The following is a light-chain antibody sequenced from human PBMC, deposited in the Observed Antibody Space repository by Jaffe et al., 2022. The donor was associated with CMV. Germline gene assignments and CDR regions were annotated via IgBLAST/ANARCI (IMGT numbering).Light chain of an antibody. CDR1: QDISSS. Sequence: DIQLTQSPSFLSASVGDRVTITCRASQDISSSLAWFQQKPGKAPKLLIYAASTLQGGVPSRFSGSGSGTEFTLTINSLPPEDFATYYCQQLKSYPITFGGGTKVEIK. CDR2: AAS. CDR3: QQLKSYPIT. J-gene: IGKJ4*01. V-gene: IGKV1-9*01.